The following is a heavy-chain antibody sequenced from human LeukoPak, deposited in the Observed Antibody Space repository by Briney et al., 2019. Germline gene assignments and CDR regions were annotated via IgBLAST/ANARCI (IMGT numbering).Heavy chain of an antibody. CDR3: ARDDGPSMTRTSTWYLH. Sequence: SETLSLTCAVYGGSFSGYYWSRIRQPPGKGLEWIGEINHSGSTNYNPSLKSRVTISLDTSKNQFSLKLSSVTAADTAVYFCARDDGPSMTRTSTWYLHWGQGTLVTVSS. D-gene: IGHD6-13*01. V-gene: IGHV4-34*01. CDR1: GGSFSGYY. CDR2: INHSGST. J-gene: IGHJ4*02.